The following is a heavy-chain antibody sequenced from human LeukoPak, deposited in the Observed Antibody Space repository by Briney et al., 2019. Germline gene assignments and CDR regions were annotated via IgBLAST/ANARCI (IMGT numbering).Heavy chain of an antibody. CDR2: ISVINNGNT. V-gene: IGHV1-18*01. Sequence: ASVKVSCKASGYTFSSYGINWVRQAPGQGLEWMGWISVINNGNTRYAQNFQGRLTMTTGTSTTTAYMELRSLRSDDTAVYYCSREFPFCGADCFSGVFDIWGQGTMVTVS. CDR1: GYTFSSYG. CDR3: SREFPFCGADCFSGVFDI. D-gene: IGHD2-21*02. J-gene: IGHJ3*02.